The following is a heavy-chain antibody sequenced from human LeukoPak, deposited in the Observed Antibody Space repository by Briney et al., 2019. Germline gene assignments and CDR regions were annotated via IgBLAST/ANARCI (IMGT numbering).Heavy chain of an antibody. CDR2: SSSSGSII. CDR1: GFTFSSYV. V-gene: IGHV3-48*03. J-gene: IGHJ4*02. D-gene: IGHD1-26*01. Sequence: SGGSLGLSCAASGFTFSSYVMSWVRQAPGKGLEWISYSSSSGSIIYYADSVKGRFTISRDNTKNSLYLHMNSLRAEDTAVYYCARGYSGSYLRPVDYWGQGTLVTVSS. CDR3: ARGYSGSYLRPVDY.